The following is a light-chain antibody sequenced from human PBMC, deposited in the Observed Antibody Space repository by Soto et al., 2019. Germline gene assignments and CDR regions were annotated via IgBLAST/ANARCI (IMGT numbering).Light chain of an antibody. CDR1: SSDVGGYTY. V-gene: IGLV2-11*01. Sequence: QSALTQPRSVSGSPGQSVTISCTGTSSDVGGYTYVSWYQQNAGKPPKLMIYDVTKRPSGVPDRFSGSKSGNTASLTISGLQAEDESDYYCCSYAGKYTFLFGAGIKLTVL. J-gene: IGLJ2*01. CDR3: CSYAGKYTFL. CDR2: DVT.